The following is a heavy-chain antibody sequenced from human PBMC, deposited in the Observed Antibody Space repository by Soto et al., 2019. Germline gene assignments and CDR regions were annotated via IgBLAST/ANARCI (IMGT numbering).Heavy chain of an antibody. CDR1: GYTFTSYA. V-gene: IGHV1-69*13. CDR2: IIPIFGTA. CDR3: ASIPGYGGNSDWYFDL. Sequence: ASVKVSCKASGYTFTSYAMHWVRQAPGQGLEWMGGIIPIFGTANYAQKFQGRVTITADESTSTAYMELSSLRSEDTAVYYCASIPGYGGNSDWYFDLWGRGTLVTVSS. D-gene: IGHD2-21*02. J-gene: IGHJ2*01.